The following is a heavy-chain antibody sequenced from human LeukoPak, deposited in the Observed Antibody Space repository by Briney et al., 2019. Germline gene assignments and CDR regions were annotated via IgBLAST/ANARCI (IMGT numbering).Heavy chain of an antibody. CDR1: GYTFTSYD. D-gene: IGHD4-17*01. V-gene: IGHV1-8*01. CDR3: ARGHEETTLTTISEIYFQH. CDR2: MNPNSGNT. Sequence: ASVKVSCKASGYTFTSYDINWVRQATGQGLEWMGWMNPNSGNTGYAQKFQGRVTMTRNTSISTAYMELSSLRSEDTAVYYHARGHEETTLTTISEIYFQHWGQGTLVIVSS. J-gene: IGHJ1*01.